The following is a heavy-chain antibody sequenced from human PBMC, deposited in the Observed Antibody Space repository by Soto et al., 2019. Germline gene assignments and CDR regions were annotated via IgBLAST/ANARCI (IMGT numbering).Heavy chain of an antibody. CDR1: GFTFSSYG. V-gene: IGHV3-30*18. CDR2: ISYDGSNK. Sequence: QVQLVESGGGVVQPGRSLRLSCAASGFTFSSYGMHWVRQAPGKGLEWVAVISYDGSNKYYADYVKGRFTISRDHSKNTLYLHMNSLRAEDTAVYYCAKSIVGAIRSGMDVWGQGTTVTVSS. D-gene: IGHD1-26*01. CDR3: AKSIVGAIRSGMDV. J-gene: IGHJ6*02.